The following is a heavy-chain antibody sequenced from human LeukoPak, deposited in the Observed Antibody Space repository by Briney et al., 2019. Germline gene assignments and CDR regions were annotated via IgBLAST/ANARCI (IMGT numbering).Heavy chain of an antibody. J-gene: IGHJ3*02. CDR3: ARGIAVAGTWAFDI. V-gene: IGHV1-8*01. CDR2: MNPNSGNT. CDR1: GYTFTSYD. D-gene: IGHD6-19*01. Sequence: ASVKVSCKASGYTFTSYDINWVRQATGQGLEWMGWMNPNSGNTGYAQKFQGRVTMTRNTSISTAYMELSSLRSDDTAVYYCARGIAVAGTWAFDIWGQGTMVTVSS.